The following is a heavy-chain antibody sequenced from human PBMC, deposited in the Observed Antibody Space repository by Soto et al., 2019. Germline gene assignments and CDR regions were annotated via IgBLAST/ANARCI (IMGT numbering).Heavy chain of an antibody. J-gene: IGHJ4*02. CDR3: ARIGDSSGYYPHYFDY. CDR1: GGSFSGYY. CDR2: INHSGST. V-gene: IGHV4-34*01. Sequence: PSETLSLTCAVYGGSFSGYYWSWIRQPPGKGLEWIGEINHSGSTNYNPSLKSRVTISVDTSKNQFSLKLSSVTAADTAVYYCARIGDSSGYYPHYFDYWGQGTLVTVSS. D-gene: IGHD3-22*01.